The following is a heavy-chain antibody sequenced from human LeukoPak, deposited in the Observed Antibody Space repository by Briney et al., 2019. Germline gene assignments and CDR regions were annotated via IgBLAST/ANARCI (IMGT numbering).Heavy chain of an antibody. CDR1: GFTFSSYA. V-gene: IGHV3-23*01. CDR3: AKDSVVVVDATLFDY. J-gene: IGHJ4*02. D-gene: IGHD2-15*01. Sequence: GGSLRLSCAASGFTFSSYAMSWVRQAPGKGLEWVSAISGSGGSTYYADSVKGRFTISRDNSKNTLYLQMNSLRAEDTAVYYCAKDSVVVVDATLFDYWGQGTLVTVSS. CDR2: ISGSGGST.